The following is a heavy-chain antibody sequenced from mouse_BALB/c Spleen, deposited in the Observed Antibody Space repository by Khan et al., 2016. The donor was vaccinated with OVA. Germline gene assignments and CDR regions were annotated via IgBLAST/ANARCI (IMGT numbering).Heavy chain of an antibody. V-gene: IGHV5-4*02. Sequence: EVELVESGGGLVKPGGSLKLSCAASRFTFSDYYMYWVRQTPEKRLEWVATISDGGTYTYYPDSVKGRFTISRDDVKDNLYLQMSSLKSEDTAMYYCARGYYVDPFACWGQGTLVTVSA. CDR1: RFTFSDYY. CDR2: ISDGGTYT. J-gene: IGHJ3*01. D-gene: IGHD2-13*01. CDR3: ARGYYVDPFAC.